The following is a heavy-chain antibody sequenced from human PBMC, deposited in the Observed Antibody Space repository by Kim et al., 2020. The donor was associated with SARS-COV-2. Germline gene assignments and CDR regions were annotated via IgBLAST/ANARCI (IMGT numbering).Heavy chain of an antibody. J-gene: IGHJ6*02. CDR1: GYTFTSYG. CDR2: ISAYNGNT. Sequence: ASVKVSCKASGYTFTSYGISWVRQAPGQGLEWMGWISAYNGNTNYAKKLQGRVTMTTDTSTSTAYMELRSLRSDDTAVYYCARDHEVPAKRVNYYNYGMDVGGQGTTVTVSS. V-gene: IGHV1-18*01. CDR3: ARDHEVPAKRVNYYNYGMDV. D-gene: IGHD2-2*01.